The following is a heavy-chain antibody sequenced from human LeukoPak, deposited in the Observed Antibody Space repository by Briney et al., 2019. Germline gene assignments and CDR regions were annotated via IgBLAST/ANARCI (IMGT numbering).Heavy chain of an antibody. Sequence: ASVKVSCKASGYTFTGYYMHWVRQAPGQGLEWMGWINPNSGGTNYAQKFQSRVTMTRDTSISTAYMELSRLRSDDTAVYYCARGDFWSGYAYYFDYWGQGTLVTVSS. D-gene: IGHD3-3*01. CDR1: GYTFTGYY. CDR3: ARGDFWSGYAYYFDY. CDR2: INPNSGGT. V-gene: IGHV1-2*02. J-gene: IGHJ4*02.